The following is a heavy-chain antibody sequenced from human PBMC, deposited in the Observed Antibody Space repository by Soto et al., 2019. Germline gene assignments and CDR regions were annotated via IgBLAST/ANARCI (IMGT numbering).Heavy chain of an antibody. CDR1: GFTFSSYA. V-gene: IGHV3-30-3*01. D-gene: IGHD3-22*01. Sequence: GGSLRLSCAASGFTFSSYAMHWVRQAPGKGLEWVAVISYDGSNKYYADSVKGRFTISRDNSKNTLYLQMNSLRAEDTAVYYCARDWGIGGDGYYSLFDYWGQGTLVTVSS. J-gene: IGHJ4*02. CDR3: ARDWGIGGDGYYSLFDY. CDR2: ISYDGSNK.